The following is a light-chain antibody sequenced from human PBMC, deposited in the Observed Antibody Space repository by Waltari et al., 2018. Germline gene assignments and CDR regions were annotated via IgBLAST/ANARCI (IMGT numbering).Light chain of an antibody. CDR1: SSNSGRSY. V-gene: IGLV1-47*01. CDR3: EAWDDSLSVLV. CDR2: RNN. Sequence: QSVLTQPPSASGTPGQRVTISCSGSSSNSGRSYVDWSPQAPGPAPTLPTYRNNRRPSGGPARFSGSKSGTSASLAISGLRSEDEADYYCEAWDDSLSVLVFGGGTKVTVL. J-gene: IGLJ3*02.